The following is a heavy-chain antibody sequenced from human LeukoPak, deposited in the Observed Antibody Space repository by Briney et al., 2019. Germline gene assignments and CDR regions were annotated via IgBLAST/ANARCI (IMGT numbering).Heavy chain of an antibody. CDR3: ARHRGGAAASAFRYYYYMDV. D-gene: IGHD2-2*01. CDR1: GGSISSYY. J-gene: IGHJ6*03. Sequence: PSETLSLTCTVSGGSISSYYWSWIRQPPGKGLEWIGEINHSGSTNYNPSLKSRVTISVDTSKNQFSLKLSSVTAADTAVYYCARHRGGAAASAFRYYYYMDVWGKGTTVTVSS. CDR2: INHSGST. V-gene: IGHV4-34*01.